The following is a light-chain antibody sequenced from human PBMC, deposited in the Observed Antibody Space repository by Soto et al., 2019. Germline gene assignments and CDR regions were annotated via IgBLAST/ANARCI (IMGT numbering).Light chain of an antibody. J-gene: IGLJ3*02. CDR3: QAWGNGIWV. Sequence: QAVVTQSPSASASLGASVKLTCTLSSGHSTYDIAWLQQQPEKGPRYLMRLNGDGSHNKADGVPDRFSGSTSGAERYLTISSLQSEDEADYYCQAWGNGIWVFGGGTKLTVL. CDR1: SGHSTYD. CDR2: LNGDGSH. V-gene: IGLV4-69*01.